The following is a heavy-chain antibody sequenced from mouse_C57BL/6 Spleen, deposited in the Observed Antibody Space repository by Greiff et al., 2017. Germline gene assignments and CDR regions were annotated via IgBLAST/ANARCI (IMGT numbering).Heavy chain of an antibody. CDR1: GFSLTSYG. Sequence: VKLVESGPGLVAPSQRLSITCTVSGFSLTSYGVSWVRQPPGKGLEWLGVIWGDGSTNNHSALISRRSISKDNSKSQVFLKLNSLQTDDNATYYCAKYYGRSYIDYWGQGTPLTVSS. D-gene: IGHD1-1*01. CDR3: AKYYGRSYIDY. V-gene: IGHV2-3*01. J-gene: IGHJ2*01. CDR2: IWGDGST.